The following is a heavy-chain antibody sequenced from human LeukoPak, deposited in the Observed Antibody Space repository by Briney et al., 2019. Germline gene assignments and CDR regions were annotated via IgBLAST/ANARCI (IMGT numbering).Heavy chain of an antibody. D-gene: IGHD3-3*01. J-gene: IGHJ6*02. CDR2: ISYDGSNK. V-gene: IGHV3-30-3*01. Sequence: GGSLRLSCAASGFTFSSYAMHWVRQAPGKGLEWVAVISYDGSNKYYADSVKGRFTISRDNSKNTLYLQMNSLRAEDTAVYYCARDPTIFGVVISHYYCGMDVWGQGTTVTVSS. CDR1: GFTFSSYA. CDR3: ARDPTIFGVVISHYYCGMDV.